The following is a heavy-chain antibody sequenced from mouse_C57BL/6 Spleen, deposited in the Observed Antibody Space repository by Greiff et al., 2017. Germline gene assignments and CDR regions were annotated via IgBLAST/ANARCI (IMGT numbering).Heavy chain of an antibody. Sequence: QVQLQQSGPGLVQPSQSLSITCTVSGFSLTSYGVHWVRQSPGTGLEWLGVIWSVGSTDYNAAFISRLSISKDNSKSQVFFKMNSLQADDTAIYYCASHDYDGAMDYWGQGTSVTVSS. J-gene: IGHJ4*01. V-gene: IGHV2-2*01. CDR2: IWSVGST. CDR3: ASHDYDGAMDY. CDR1: GFSLTSYG. D-gene: IGHD2-4*01.